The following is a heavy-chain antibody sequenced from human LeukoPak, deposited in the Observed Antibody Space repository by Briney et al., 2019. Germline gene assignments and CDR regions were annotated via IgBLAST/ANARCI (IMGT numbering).Heavy chain of an antibody. CDR1: GFTFSSYW. V-gene: IGHV3-7*04. CDR3: ARDQAAAGTPGVDY. J-gene: IGHJ4*02. CDR2: IKQDGSEK. D-gene: IGHD6-13*01. Sequence: GGSLRLSCAASGFTFSSYWMSWVRQAPGKGLEWVANIKQDGSEKYYVDSVKGRFTISRDNAKNSLYLQMNSLRAEDTAVYYWARDQAAAGTPGVDYWGQGTLVTVSS.